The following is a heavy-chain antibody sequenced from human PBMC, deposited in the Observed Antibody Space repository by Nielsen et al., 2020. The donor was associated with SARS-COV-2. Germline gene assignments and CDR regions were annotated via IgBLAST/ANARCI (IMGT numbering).Heavy chain of an antibody. V-gene: IGHV3-15*01. D-gene: IGHD2-15*01. CDR3: TTRDYLGYCGVGSCYLFDY. CDR2: IKSKTDGGTT. CDR1: GFTFTNAW. J-gene: IGHJ4*02. Sequence: GGSLRLSCAASGFTFTNAWMSWVRQAPGKGLEWVGRIKSKTDGGTTDYAAPVKGRFTISRDDSKKTLYLQMNSLKTEDTAVYYCTTRDYLGYCGVGSCYLFDYWGQGTLVTVSS.